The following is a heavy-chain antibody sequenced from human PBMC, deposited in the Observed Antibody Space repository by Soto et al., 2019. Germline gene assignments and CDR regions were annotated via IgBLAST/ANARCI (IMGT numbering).Heavy chain of an antibody. CDR1: GFSLTTAGVG. V-gene: IGHV2-5*02. CDR2: IYWDDDE. CDR3: AHSRNLITEDAQVGDFDS. D-gene: IGHD3-10*01. Sequence: QINLKESGPTLVKPTQTLTLTCSFSGFSLTTAGVGVGWVRQSPGEALEWLALIYWDDDERYSPSLKTRLTITKYTSKNQVVLKMTNMAPVDTATYYCAHSRNLITEDAQVGDFDSGGQGTLVTVSS. J-gene: IGHJ4*02.